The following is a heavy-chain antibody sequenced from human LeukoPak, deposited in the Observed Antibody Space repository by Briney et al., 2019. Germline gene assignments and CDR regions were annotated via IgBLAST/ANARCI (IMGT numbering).Heavy chain of an antibody. J-gene: IGHJ4*02. CDR2: INHSGST. CDR3: ARLGGNPGYYYGSGSYCFDY. Sequence: PSETLSLTCAVYGGSFSGYYWSWIRQPPGKGLEWIGEINHSGSTNYNPSLKSRVTISVDTSKNQFSLKLSSVTAADTAVYYCARLGGNPGYYYGSGSYCFDYWGQGTLVTVSS. V-gene: IGHV4-34*01. CDR1: GGSFSGYY. D-gene: IGHD3-10*01.